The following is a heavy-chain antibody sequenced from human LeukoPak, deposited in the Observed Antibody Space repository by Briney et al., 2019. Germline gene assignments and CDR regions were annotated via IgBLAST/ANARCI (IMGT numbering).Heavy chain of an antibody. D-gene: IGHD1-26*01. Sequence: GGSLRLSCAASGFTFSSYSMNWVRQAPGKGLEWVSSISSSSSYIYYADSVKGRFTISRDNAKDSLYLQMNSLRAEDPAVYYCARDPRELRRYYFDYWGQGTLVTVSS. CDR3: ARDPRELRRYYFDY. J-gene: IGHJ4*02. CDR1: GFTFSSYS. CDR2: ISSSSSYI. V-gene: IGHV3-21*01.